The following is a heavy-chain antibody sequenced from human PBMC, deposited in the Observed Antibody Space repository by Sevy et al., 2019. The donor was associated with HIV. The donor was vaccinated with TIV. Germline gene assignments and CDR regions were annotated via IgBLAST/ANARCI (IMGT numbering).Heavy chain of an antibody. D-gene: IGHD2-15*01. CDR1: GYTFTSYG. CDR3: ARDGYCSGGSCINDFDY. V-gene: IGHV1-18*01. Sequence: ASVKVSCKASGYTFTSYGISWVRQAPGQGLEWMGWISAYNGNTNYAQKLQGRVTMTTDTSTSTAYMELRSLRSDDTAVYYCARDGYCSGGSCINDFDYWGQGTLVTVSS. J-gene: IGHJ4*02. CDR2: ISAYNGNT.